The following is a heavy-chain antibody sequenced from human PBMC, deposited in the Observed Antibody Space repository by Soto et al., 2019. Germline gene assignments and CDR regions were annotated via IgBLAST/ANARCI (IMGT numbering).Heavy chain of an antibody. CDR3: ARLFRVPKTLLLNRQEYYFDY. Sequence: GASVKVSCKASGYTFTSYAMHWVRQAPGQRLGWMGWINAGNGNTKYSQKFQGRVTITRDTSASTAYMELSSLRSEDTAAYYCARLFRVPKTLLLNRQEYYFDYWGQGTLVTVSS. V-gene: IGHV1-3*01. D-gene: IGHD3-9*01. CDR1: GYTFTSYA. CDR2: INAGNGNT. J-gene: IGHJ4*02.